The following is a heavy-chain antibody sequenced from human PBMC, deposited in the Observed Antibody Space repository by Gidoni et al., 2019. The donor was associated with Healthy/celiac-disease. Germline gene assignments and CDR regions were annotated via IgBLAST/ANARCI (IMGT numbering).Heavy chain of an antibody. CDR2: IYYSGST. J-gene: IGHJ3*02. CDR3: ARSSEGYDFWSGYGDAFDI. V-gene: IGHV4-31*03. Sequence: QVQLQESGPGLVKPSQTLSLTCTVSGGSISSGGYYWSWIRQHPGKGLEWIGYIYYSGSTYYNPSLKSRVTISVDTSKNQFSLKLSSVTAADTAVYYCARSSEGYDFWSGYGDAFDIWGQGTMVTVSS. CDR1: GGSISSGGYY. D-gene: IGHD3-3*01.